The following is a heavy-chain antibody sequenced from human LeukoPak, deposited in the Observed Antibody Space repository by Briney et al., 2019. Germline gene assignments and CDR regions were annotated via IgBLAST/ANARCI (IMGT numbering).Heavy chain of an antibody. Sequence: GGSLRLSCAASGFTFSSYGMHWVRQAPGKGLEWVAFIRYDGSNKYYADSVKGRFTISRDNSKNTLYLQMNSLRAEDTAVYYCAKHGLNVVVPAAIGYWGQGTLVTVSS. D-gene: IGHD2-2*02. CDR3: AKHGLNVVVPAAIGY. CDR1: GFTFSSYG. J-gene: IGHJ4*02. V-gene: IGHV3-30*02. CDR2: IRYDGSNK.